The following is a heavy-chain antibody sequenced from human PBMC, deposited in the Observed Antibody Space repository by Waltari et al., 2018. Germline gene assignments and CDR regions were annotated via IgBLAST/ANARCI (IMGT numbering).Heavy chain of an antibody. CDR1: GGSISSGSYY. J-gene: IGHJ4*02. CDR3: ARDTPDTGVFDY. Sequence: QVQLQESGPGLVKPSQTLSLTCTVSGGSISSGSYYWSWIRQPAGKGLEWVANIKKDGSEIHYVDSVKGRFTISRDNSKNTLDLQMNSLRAEDTAVYYCARDTPDTGVFDYWGQGTLVTVSS. V-gene: IGHV4-61*02. CDR2: IKKDGSEI. D-gene: IGHD3-10*01.